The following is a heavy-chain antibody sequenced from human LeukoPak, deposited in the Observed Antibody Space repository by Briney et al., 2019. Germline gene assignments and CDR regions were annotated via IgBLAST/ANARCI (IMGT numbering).Heavy chain of an antibody. CDR2: INPNSGGT. CDR1: GYTFTGYY. D-gene: IGHD2-2*01. Sequence: GASVKVSCNASGYTFTGYYMHWVRQAPGQGLEWMGWINPNSGGTNYAQKFQGRVTMTRDTSISTAYMELSRLRSDDTAFFYCARDVGEYCSSKSCYASDYWGQGTLVTVSS. J-gene: IGHJ4*02. CDR3: ARDVGEYCSSKSCYASDY. V-gene: IGHV1-2*02.